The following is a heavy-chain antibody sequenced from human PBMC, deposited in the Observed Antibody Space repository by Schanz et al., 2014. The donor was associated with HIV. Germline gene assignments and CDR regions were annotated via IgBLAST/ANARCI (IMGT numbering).Heavy chain of an antibody. CDR2: ISYDGSNK. CDR3: ARDGDYDFWSGYYTGRYYDY. J-gene: IGHJ4*02. CDR1: GFTFSSYA. D-gene: IGHD3-3*01. Sequence: VQLVESGGGLVQPGGSLRLSCAASGFTFSSYAMHWVRQAPGKGLEWVAVISYDGSNKYYADSVKGRFTISRDNSKNTLYLQMNRLRAEDTAVYYCARDGDYDFWSGYYTGRYYDYWGQGTLVIVSS. V-gene: IGHV3-30-3*01.